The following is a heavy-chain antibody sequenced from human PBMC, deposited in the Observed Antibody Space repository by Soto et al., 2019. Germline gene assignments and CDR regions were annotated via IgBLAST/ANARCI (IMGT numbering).Heavy chain of an antibody. CDR2: IYYTGNT. J-gene: IGHJ5*02. CDR1: GASISSNIYY. CDR3: ARHSHEDHGDPNWFDP. V-gene: IGHV4-39*01. Sequence: QVQLQESGPGLVKPSETLSLTCTVSGASISSNIYYWGWIRQPPGKGLEWIGSIYYTGNTFYNPYLKSRVTLSVDTSENQFSLRLFSVTAADTAVYYCARHSHEDHGDPNWFDPWGQGTLVTVSS. D-gene: IGHD4-17*01.